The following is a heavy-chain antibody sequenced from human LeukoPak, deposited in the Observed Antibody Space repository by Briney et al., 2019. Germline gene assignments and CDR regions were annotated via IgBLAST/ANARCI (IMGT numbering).Heavy chain of an antibody. J-gene: IGHJ4*02. CDR1: GFTFSSYA. V-gene: IGHV3-23*01. Sequence: GGSLRLSCAASGFTFSSYAMSWVRQAPGKGLEWVSAISGSGGSTYYADSVKGRFTMSRDNSKNTLYLQMNILRAEDTAVYYCAKIGYGSGSSKRYYFDYWGQGTLVTVSS. CDR2: ISGSGGST. D-gene: IGHD3-10*01. CDR3: AKIGYGSGSSKRYYFDY.